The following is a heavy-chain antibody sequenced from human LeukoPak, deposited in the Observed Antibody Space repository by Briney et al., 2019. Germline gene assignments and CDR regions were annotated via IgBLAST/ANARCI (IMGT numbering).Heavy chain of an antibody. J-gene: IGHJ4*02. D-gene: IGHD4/OR15-4a*01. Sequence: GGSLRLSCVVSGFTFSSHAMCWVRQAPGRGLEWVSSIDISGDSTSYADSVKGRFTISRDNSKNTLLLQMDSLRAEDSVIYYCANEIRPNDYWGQGTLVTVSS. CDR3: ANEIRPNDY. CDR2: IDISGDST. CDR1: GFTFSSHA. V-gene: IGHV3-23*05.